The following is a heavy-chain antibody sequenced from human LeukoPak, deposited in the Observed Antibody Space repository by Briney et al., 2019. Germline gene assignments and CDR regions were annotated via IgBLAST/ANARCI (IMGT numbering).Heavy chain of an antibody. V-gene: IGHV3-66*01. D-gene: IGHD4-17*01. CDR3: ARGHYGDYCWFDP. Sequence: GGSLRLSCAASGFTVSSNYMSWVRQAPGKGLEWVSVIYSGGSTYYADSVKGRFTTSRDNSKNTLYLQMNSLRAEDTAVYYCARGHYGDYCWFDPWGQGTLVTVSS. J-gene: IGHJ5*02. CDR2: IYSGGST. CDR1: GFTVSSNY.